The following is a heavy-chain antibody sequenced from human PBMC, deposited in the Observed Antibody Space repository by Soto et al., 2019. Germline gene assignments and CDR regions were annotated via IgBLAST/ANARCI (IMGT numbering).Heavy chain of an antibody. CDR1: GGSINSGGYY. D-gene: IGHD6-13*01. CDR3: ARGYRQSGYSSSWVLDY. V-gene: IGHV4-31*03. J-gene: IGHJ4*02. Sequence: QVQLRESGPGLVKPSQTLSLTCTVSGGSINSGGYYWNWIRQHPGKGLEWIGYMYYSGITYYNPCLRSRVIISADTSENHVSLKLSSVTAAATAVYFCARGYRQSGYSSSWVLDYWGQGTLVNVSS. CDR2: MYYSGIT.